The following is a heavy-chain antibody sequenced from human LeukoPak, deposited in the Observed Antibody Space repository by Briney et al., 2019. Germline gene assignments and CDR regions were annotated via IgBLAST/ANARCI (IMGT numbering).Heavy chain of an antibody. Sequence: ASVKVSCKASGYTFINYGISWVRQAPGQGLEWMGWISVYNGDTNYEQKFQGRVTMTTDTSTNTAYMELRSLRSDDTAVYYCARDGASWRASLITFYYDAMDVWGQGTTVTVSS. D-gene: IGHD3-10*01. CDR2: ISVYNGDT. V-gene: IGHV1-18*01. J-gene: IGHJ6*02. CDR3: ARDGASWRASLITFYYDAMDV. CDR1: GYTFINYG.